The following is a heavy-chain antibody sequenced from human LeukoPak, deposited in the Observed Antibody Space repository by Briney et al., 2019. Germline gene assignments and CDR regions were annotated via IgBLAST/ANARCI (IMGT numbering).Heavy chain of an antibody. D-gene: IGHD5-18*01. CDR1: GYTFTSYD. CDR2: MNPNSGNT. Sequence: ASVKVSCKASGYTFTSYDIYWVRQATGQGLEWMGWMNPNSGNTGYAQKFQGRVTMTRNTSISTAYMELSSLRSEDTAVYYCARGYSYGQNYYYYYYMDVWGKGTTVTVSS. V-gene: IGHV1-8*01. J-gene: IGHJ6*03. CDR3: ARGYSYGQNYYYYYYMDV.